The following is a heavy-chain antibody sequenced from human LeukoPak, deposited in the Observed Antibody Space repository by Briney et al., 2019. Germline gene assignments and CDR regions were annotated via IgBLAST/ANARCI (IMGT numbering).Heavy chain of an antibody. CDR3: AREGRQYSGTSFDY. V-gene: IGHV3-20*04. D-gene: IGHD1-26*01. Sequence: GGSLRLSCAAFRFTFDDYGMSWVRQAPGKGLEWVSGINWNGGSTGYADSVKGRFTISRDNAKNSLSLQMSSLRAEDTALYYCAREGRQYSGTSFDYWGQGTLVTVSS. CDR1: RFTFDDYG. CDR2: INWNGGST. J-gene: IGHJ4*02.